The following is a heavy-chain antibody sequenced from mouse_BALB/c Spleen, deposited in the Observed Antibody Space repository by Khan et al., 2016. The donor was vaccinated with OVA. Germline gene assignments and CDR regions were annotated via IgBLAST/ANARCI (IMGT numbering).Heavy chain of an antibody. CDR1: GFTFSSYS. CDR3: ASHLTGSFAY. D-gene: IGHD4-1*01. V-gene: IGHV5-6*01. Sequence: EVQLQESGGDLVKPGGSLKLSCAASGFTFSSYSMSWVRQTPDKRLEWVASISSGGDYTYYPDIVKGRFTISRDNAKNTLYLQMSSLKSEDTAMYYCASHLTGSFAYWGHGTLVTVSA. CDR2: ISSGGDYT. J-gene: IGHJ3*01.